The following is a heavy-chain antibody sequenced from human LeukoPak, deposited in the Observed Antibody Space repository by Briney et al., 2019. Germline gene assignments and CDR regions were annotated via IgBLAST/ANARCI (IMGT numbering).Heavy chain of an antibody. Sequence: SETLSLTCTVSGGSISSSSYYWGWIRQPPGKGLEWIGSIYYSGSTYYNPSLKSRVTISVDTSKNQFSLKPSSVTAADTAVYYCARLRIAAAAYYFDYWGQGTLVTVSS. CDR3: ARLRIAAAAYYFDY. V-gene: IGHV4-39*01. CDR1: GGSISSSSYY. CDR2: IYYSGST. J-gene: IGHJ4*02. D-gene: IGHD6-13*01.